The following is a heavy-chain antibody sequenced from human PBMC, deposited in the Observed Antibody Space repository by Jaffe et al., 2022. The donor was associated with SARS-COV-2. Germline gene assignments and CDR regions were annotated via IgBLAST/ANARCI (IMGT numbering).Heavy chain of an antibody. V-gene: IGHV3-9*01. D-gene: IGHD3-22*01. CDR3: AKDMGLGPRDSSGYVDH. CDR1: GFIFENYA. J-gene: IGHJ4*02. CDR2: ISWNSGTI. Sequence: QLVESGGGLVQPGRSLRLSCAASGFIFENYAMHWVRQGPGKGLEWVSGISWNSGTIAYADSVKGRFTISRDNAKNSLYLEMKSLRDEDTALYYCAKDMGLGPRDSSGYVDHWGLGTLVTVSS.